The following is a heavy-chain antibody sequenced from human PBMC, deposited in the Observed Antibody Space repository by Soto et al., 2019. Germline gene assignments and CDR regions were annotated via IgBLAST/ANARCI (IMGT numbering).Heavy chain of an antibody. D-gene: IGHD2-2*01. J-gene: IGHJ5*02. CDR1: GGTFSSYA. Sequence: ASVKVSCKASGGTFSSYAISWVRQAPGQGLEWMGGIIPIFGTANYAQKFQGRVTITADESTSTAYMELSSLRSEDTAVYYCARGNRGGKKLGYCSSTSCRPYNWFDPWGQGTLVTVSS. V-gene: IGHV1-69*13. CDR2: IIPIFGTA. CDR3: ARGNRGGKKLGYCSSTSCRPYNWFDP.